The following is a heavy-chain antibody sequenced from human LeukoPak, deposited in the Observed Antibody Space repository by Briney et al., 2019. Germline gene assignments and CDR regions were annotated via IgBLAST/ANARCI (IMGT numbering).Heavy chain of an antibody. CDR3: AKDSHWILFDD. V-gene: IGHV3-23*01. D-gene: IGHD2-2*03. J-gene: IGHJ4*02. Sequence: GGSLRLSCAASGVTFSSYAMSWVRQTPGKGLEWVSAISGSGGSTYYADSVKGRFTISRDNSKNTLYLQMNSLRDEDTAVYYCAKDSHWILFDDWGQGTLVTVSS. CDR2: ISGSGGST. CDR1: GVTFSSYA.